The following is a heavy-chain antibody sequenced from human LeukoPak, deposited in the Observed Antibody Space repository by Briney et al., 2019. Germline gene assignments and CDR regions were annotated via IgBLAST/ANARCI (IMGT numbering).Heavy chain of an antibody. J-gene: IGHJ4*02. D-gene: IGHD6-19*01. CDR3: ARPQLQTGDGGWLLKY. CDR1: GYTFTSYY. CDR2: INPSGGST. V-gene: IGHV1-46*01. Sequence: SVKVSCKASGYTFTSYYMHWVRQAPGQGLEWMGIINPSGGSTSYAQKFQGRVTMTRDTSTSTVYMELSSLRSEDTAVYYCARPQLQTGDGGWLLKYWGQGTLVTVSS.